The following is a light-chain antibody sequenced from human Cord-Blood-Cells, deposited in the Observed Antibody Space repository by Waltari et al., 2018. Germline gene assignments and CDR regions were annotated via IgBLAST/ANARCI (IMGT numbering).Light chain of an antibody. CDR1: SSDVGSYNL. J-gene: IGLJ1*01. CDR2: EGS. V-gene: IGLV2-23*01. CDR3: SSYAGGSTPSV. Sequence: QSALTQPASVSGSPGQSITISCTGTSSDVGSYNLVSWYQHHPGKAPKLLIYEGSKRPSAVLNGFSGSKTATTASLTITGRQAENETDYYCSSYAGGSTPSVFGTGTKVTVL.